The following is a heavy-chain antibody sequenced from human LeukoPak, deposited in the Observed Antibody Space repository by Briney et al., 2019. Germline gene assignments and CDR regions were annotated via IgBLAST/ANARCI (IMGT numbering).Heavy chain of an antibody. D-gene: IGHD4-23*01. V-gene: IGHV5-51*01. CDR3: ARPSSLYGGTSEDY. CDR2: IYPGDSDT. J-gene: IGHJ4*02. Sequence: GESLKISCKASGYSFTDYWIVWVRRMPGKGLEWMGAIYPGDSDTRYSPSLDGQVTISADKSVSTTYLQWSSLQASDTAMYYCARPSSLYGGTSEDYWGQGTLVTVSS. CDR1: GYSFTDYW.